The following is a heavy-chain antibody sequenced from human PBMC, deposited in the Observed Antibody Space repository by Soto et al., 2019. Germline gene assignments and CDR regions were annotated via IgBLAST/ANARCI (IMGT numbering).Heavy chain of an antibody. V-gene: IGHV3-23*01. CDR2: ISGSGGST. CDR1: GFTFSSYA. J-gene: IGHJ5*02. Sequence: GGSLRLSCAASGFTFSSYAMSWVRQAPGKGLEWVSAISGSGGSTYYTDSVKGRFTISRDNSKNTLYLQMNSLRAEDTAVYYCAKARHDYIWGSYRTIDHWGQGTLVTVSS. D-gene: IGHD3-16*02. CDR3: AKARHDYIWGSYRTIDH.